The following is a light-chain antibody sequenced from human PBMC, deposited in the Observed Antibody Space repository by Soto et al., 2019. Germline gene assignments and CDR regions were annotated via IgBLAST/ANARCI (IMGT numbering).Light chain of an antibody. CDR1: QSASSY. V-gene: IGKV3-11*01. CDR2: DAS. Sequence: EIVLTQSPATLSLSPWGRATLSCRASQSASSYLAWYQQKPGQAPRLLIYDASNRATGIPARFSGSGSGTDFTLTISSLEPEDFAVYYCQQRSNWPLTFGPGTKVDI. J-gene: IGKJ3*01. CDR3: QQRSNWPLT.